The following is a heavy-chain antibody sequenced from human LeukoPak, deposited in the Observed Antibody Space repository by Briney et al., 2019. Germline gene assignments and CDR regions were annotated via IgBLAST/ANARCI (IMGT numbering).Heavy chain of an antibody. CDR3: ARGRYFDWLSPFDY. D-gene: IGHD3-9*01. CDR2: ISWNSGSI. J-gene: IGHJ4*02. Sequence: GGSLRLSCAASGFTFDDYAMHWVRQAPGKSLEWVSGISWNSGSIGYADSVKGRFTISRDNAKNSPYLQMNSLRAEDTALYYCARGRYFDWLSPFDYWGQGTLVTVSS. V-gene: IGHV3-9*01. CDR1: GFTFDDYA.